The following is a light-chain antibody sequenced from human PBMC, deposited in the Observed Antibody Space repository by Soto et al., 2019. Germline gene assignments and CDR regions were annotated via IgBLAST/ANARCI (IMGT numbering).Light chain of an antibody. CDR3: SSYTSRRTYV. J-gene: IGLJ1*01. V-gene: IGLV2-14*01. CDR1: SGDVGDYNY. Sequence: QSPLTQPASVSGSPGQSITISCTGTSGDVGDYNYVSWYQQHPGRAPKLIIYDVSYRPSGVSNRFSGSKSGNTASLTISGLQAEDEGDYYCSSYTSRRTYVFGSGTKLTVL. CDR2: DVS.